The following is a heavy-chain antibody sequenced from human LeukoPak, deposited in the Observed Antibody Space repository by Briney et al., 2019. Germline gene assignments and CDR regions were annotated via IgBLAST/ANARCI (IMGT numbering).Heavy chain of an antibody. Sequence: GGSLRLSCAASGFSFDDYGLTWVRQAPGKGLEWVSGINWNGDSTDYADSVKGRSTISRDNAKNSLYLQMNSLRAEDTALYYCARDLRVVITGSFDSWGQGTLVTVSS. CDR2: INWNGDST. V-gene: IGHV3-20*04. CDR1: GFSFDDYG. D-gene: IGHD3-22*01. J-gene: IGHJ4*02. CDR3: ARDLRVVITGSFDS.